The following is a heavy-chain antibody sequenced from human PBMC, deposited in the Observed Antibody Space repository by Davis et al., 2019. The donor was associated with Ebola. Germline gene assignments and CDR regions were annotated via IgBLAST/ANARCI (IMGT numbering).Heavy chain of an antibody. J-gene: IGHJ3*02. CDR1: GFTLSGYD. D-gene: IGHD6-19*01. Sequence: GGSLRLSCAASGFTLSGYDMNWVRQAPGKGLQWVAVIWDDGSNKYYADSVKGRFTISRDNSKNTLYLQMNSLRAEDTAVYYCAKDYKQWLVKGYVFDIWGQGANVTVSS. CDR2: IWDDGSNK. V-gene: IGHV3-33*06. CDR3: AKDYKQWLVKGYVFDI.